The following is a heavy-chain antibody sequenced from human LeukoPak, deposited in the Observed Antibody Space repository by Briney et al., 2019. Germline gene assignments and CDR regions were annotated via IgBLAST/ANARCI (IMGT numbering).Heavy chain of an antibody. V-gene: IGHV3-23*01. Sequence: GGSLRLSCAASGFTFSSCAMRWVRQAPGKGVEGGTAMGGSGGITYYAAPVKGLFTISRDNPKHTLYLQMDRLRAADTPVDYCAKGARRYCRGRSCYYFDYWGQGTLVTVSS. CDR1: GFTFSSCA. CDR2: MGGSGGIT. D-gene: IGHD2-15*01. CDR3: AKGARRYCRGRSCYYFDY. J-gene: IGHJ4*02.